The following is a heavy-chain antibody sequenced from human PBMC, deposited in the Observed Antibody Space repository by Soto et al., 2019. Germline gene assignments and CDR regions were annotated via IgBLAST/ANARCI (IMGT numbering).Heavy chain of an antibody. J-gene: IGHJ4*02. CDR1: GGSFSGYY. CDR3: AREKVGATIGYY. CDR2: INHSGST. D-gene: IGHD1-26*01. V-gene: IGHV4-34*01. Sequence: PSETLSLTCAVYGGSFSGYYWSWIRQPPGKGLEWIGEINHSGSTNYNPSLKSRVTISVDTSKNQFSLKLNSVTAADTAVYYCAREKVGATIGYYWGQGTLVTVSS.